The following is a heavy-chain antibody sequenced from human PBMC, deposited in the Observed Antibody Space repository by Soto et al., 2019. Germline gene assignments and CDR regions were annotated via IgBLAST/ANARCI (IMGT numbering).Heavy chain of an antibody. CDR1: GGSITRNDHY. CDR2: IKSSGST. J-gene: IGHJ4*02. Sequence: QLQLQESGPGLVRPSETLSLICTVSGGSITRNDHYWGRIRQSPGKGLEWIGDIKSSGSTNYNLSLQSRVSMSVEMSKNQFSLKMNSVTAADTAVYYCARLGSSGWYQGSYFDYWGQGTLVTVSS. V-gene: IGHV4-39*01. CDR3: ARLGSSGWYQGSYFDY. D-gene: IGHD6-19*01.